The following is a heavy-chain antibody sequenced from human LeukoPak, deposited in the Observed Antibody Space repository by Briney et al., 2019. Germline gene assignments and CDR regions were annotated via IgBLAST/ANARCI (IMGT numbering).Heavy chain of an antibody. CDR3: ARLGTFTVPYIYYYYYGMDV. Sequence: PSETLSLTCTVSGGSISSSSYYWGWIRQPPGKGLEWIGYIYYSGSTNYNPSLKSRVTISVDTSKNQFSLKLSSVTAADTAVYYCARLGTFTVPYIYYYYYGMDVWGQGTTVTVSS. J-gene: IGHJ6*02. V-gene: IGHV4-61*05. CDR1: GGSISSSSYY. CDR2: IYYSGST. D-gene: IGHD4-17*01.